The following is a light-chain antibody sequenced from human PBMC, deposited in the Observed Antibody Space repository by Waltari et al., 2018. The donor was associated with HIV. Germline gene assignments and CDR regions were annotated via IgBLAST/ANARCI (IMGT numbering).Light chain of an antibody. CDR1: SSDVGSYNL. Sequence: SALTQPAAVSGSPGQAITVSCTGCSSDVGSYNLVSWYQHHPGKAPKLMIYEDAKRPSGVSNRFSGSKSGNTASLTISGLQAEDEADYYCCSYAGSTTWLFGGGTKLTVL. J-gene: IGLJ3*02. CDR3: CSYAGSTTWL. CDR2: EDA. V-gene: IGLV2-23*01.